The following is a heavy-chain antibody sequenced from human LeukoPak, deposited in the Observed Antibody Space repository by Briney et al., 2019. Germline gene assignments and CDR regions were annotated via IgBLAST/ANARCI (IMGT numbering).Heavy chain of an antibody. Sequence: ASVKVSCKASGYTFTSYYMHWVRQAPGQGLEWMGIINPSGGSTSYAQKFQGRVTMTRDTSISTAYMELSRLRSDDTAVYYCARDGSLRFGELWYDYWGQGTLVTVSS. J-gene: IGHJ4*02. V-gene: IGHV1-46*01. CDR3: ARDGSLRFGELWYDY. D-gene: IGHD3-10*01. CDR1: GYTFTSYY. CDR2: INPSGGST.